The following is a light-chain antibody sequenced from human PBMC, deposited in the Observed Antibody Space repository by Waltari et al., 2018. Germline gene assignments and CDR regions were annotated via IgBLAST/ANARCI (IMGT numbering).Light chain of an antibody. V-gene: IGLV1-47*01. J-gene: IGLJ3*02. CDR3: AAWDDSLSGRV. CDR1: RSNIGSNY. CDR2: RNN. Sequence: QSALTQPPSASGTPGQRVTISCSGSRSNIGSNYVYWYQQLPGTAPKLLIYRNNQRPSGVPDRFSGSKSGTSASLAISGLRSEDEADYYCAAWDDSLSGRVFGGGTKVTVL.